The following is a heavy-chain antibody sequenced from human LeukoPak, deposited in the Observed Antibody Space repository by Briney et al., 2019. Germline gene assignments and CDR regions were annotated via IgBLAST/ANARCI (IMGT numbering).Heavy chain of an antibody. D-gene: IGHD4-17*01. CDR2: IYYSGST. CDR1: GGSISSGDYY. V-gene: IGHV4-30-4*01. Sequence: TSETLSLTCTVSGGSISSGDYYWSWIRQPPGKGLEWIGHIYYSGSTYYNPSLKSRVTISVDTSKNQFSLKLSSVTAADTAVYYCARAQSYGDPLYLDYWGQGTLVTVSS. CDR3: ARAQSYGDPLYLDY. J-gene: IGHJ4*02.